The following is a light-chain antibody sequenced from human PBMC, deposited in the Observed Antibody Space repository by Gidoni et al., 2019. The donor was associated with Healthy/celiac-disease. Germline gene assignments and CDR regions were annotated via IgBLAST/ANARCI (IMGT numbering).Light chain of an antibody. CDR3: QQYGSSPT. V-gene: IGKV3-20*01. CDR1: QSVSSSY. Sequence: DIVLTPSPGTLSLSPGERATLSCRASQSVSSSYLAWYQQKPGQAPRLLIYGASSRATALPDRVSGSGSGTDFTLTISRLEPEDFAVYYCQQYGSSPTFGGGTKVEIK. J-gene: IGKJ4*01. CDR2: GAS.